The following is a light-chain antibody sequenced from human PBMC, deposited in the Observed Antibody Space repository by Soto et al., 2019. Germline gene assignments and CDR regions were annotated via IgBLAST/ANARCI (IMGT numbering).Light chain of an antibody. CDR2: DAS. V-gene: IGKV3-11*01. CDR3: QQRYNWPLT. J-gene: IGKJ4*01. Sequence: IALSLSAVTVSVYQGARAAISGRASQSVSNYLAWYQQKPGQAPRLLIYDASNRATGIPARFSGSGSGTDFTLTISSLEPEDFGVYYCQQRYNWPLTFGGRT. CDR1: QSVSNY.